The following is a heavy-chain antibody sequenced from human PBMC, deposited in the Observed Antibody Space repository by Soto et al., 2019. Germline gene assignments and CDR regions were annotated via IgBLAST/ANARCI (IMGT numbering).Heavy chain of an antibody. V-gene: IGHV1-3*01. CDR1: GYTFTSYA. J-gene: IGHJ5*02. CDR2: INAGNGNT. CDR3: ARENTVSLHCFDP. D-gene: IGHD4-17*01. Sequence: ASVKVSCKASGYTFTSYAMHWVRQAPGQRLEWMGWINAGNGNTKCSQKFQGRVTITRDTSASTAYMELSSLTSEDTAAYYCARENTVSLHCFDPWGQGTLVTVSS.